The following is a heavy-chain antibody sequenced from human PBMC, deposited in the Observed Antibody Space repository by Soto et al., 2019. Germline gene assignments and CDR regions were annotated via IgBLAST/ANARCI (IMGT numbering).Heavy chain of an antibody. D-gene: IGHD3-22*01. CDR2: INAGNGNT. CDR3: ARETHYYYDSSGYYDY. Sequence: ASVKVSCKASGYTFTSYAMHWVRQAPGQRLEWMGWINAGNGNTKYSQKFQGRVTITRDTSASTAYMELSSLRSEDTAVYYCARETHYYYDSSGYYDYWGQGTLVTVSS. J-gene: IGHJ4*02. V-gene: IGHV1-3*01. CDR1: GYTFTSYA.